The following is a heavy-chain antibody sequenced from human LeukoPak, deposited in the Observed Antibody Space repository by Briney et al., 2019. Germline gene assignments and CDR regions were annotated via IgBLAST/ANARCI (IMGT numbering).Heavy chain of an antibody. J-gene: IGHJ4*02. CDR2: IRSKAYGGTT. V-gene: IGHV3-49*04. D-gene: IGHD4-17*01. CDR1: GFTFGDYA. CDR3: TSYGDYFDY. Sequence: GGSLRLSCAASGFTFGDYAMSWVRQAPGKGLEWVGFIRSKAYGGTTEYAASVKGRFTISRDDSKSIAYLQMNSLKTEDTAVYYCTSYGDYFDYWGQGTLVTVSS.